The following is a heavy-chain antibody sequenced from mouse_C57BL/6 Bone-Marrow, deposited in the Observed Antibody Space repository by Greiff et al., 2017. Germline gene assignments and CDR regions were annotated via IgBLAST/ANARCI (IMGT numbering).Heavy chain of an antibody. CDR2: ISDGGSYT. J-gene: IGHJ4*01. Sequence: EVKLVESGGGLVKPGGSLKLSCAASGFTFSSYAMSWVRQTPEKRLEWVATISDGGSYTYYPDNVKGRFTISRDNAKNNLYLQMSHLKSEDTAMYYCARDYYYGYYYAMDYWGQGTSVTVSS. CDR1: GFTFSSYA. D-gene: IGHD1-1*01. V-gene: IGHV5-4*01. CDR3: ARDYYYGYYYAMDY.